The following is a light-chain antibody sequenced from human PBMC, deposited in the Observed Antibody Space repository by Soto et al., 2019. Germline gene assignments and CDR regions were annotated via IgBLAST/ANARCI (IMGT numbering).Light chain of an antibody. CDR2: KAS. CDR1: QNINSW. CDR3: QQYEIYPLT. J-gene: IGKJ5*01. Sequence: DIQMTQSPSTLSASVGDRVTITCRASQNINSWLAWYQQKPGKAPKLLTYKASSLESGVPSRFSGSGSGTEFTLTISSLQPDDFAAYYCQQYEIYPLTFGQGTRLEMK. V-gene: IGKV1-5*03.